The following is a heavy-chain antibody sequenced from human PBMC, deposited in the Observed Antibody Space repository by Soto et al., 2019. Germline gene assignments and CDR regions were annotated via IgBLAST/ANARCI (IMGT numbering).Heavy chain of an antibody. CDR2: ISGSGGTT. J-gene: IGHJ3*02. CDR3: AKRFAYSSGLDGFDI. CDR1: VFIFSIYA. D-gene: IGHD6-19*01. Sequence: GGSLRLSCAPSVFIFSIYAMSWVRQGPGKGLEWVSGISGSGGTTYYADSVKGRFTISRDNSKNTLYLQMNSLRAEDSAIYYCAKRFAYSSGLDGFDIWGQGTMVTVSS. V-gene: IGHV3-23*01.